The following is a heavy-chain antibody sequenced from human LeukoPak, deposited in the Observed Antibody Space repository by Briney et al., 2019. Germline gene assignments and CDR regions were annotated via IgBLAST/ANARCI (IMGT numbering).Heavy chain of an antibody. CDR1: GYTFTSYH. Sequence: GASVNVSFKASGYTFTSYHINWVRQATGQGLEWVGWMNPNNSDIGYAQKFQGRVTMTRNTSIGTAYMELSSLRSEDTAIYYCVRVPPGTTIYAYWGQGTLVTVSS. CDR2: MNPNNSDI. CDR3: VRVPPGTTIYAY. V-gene: IGHV1-8*01. D-gene: IGHD1-14*01. J-gene: IGHJ4*02.